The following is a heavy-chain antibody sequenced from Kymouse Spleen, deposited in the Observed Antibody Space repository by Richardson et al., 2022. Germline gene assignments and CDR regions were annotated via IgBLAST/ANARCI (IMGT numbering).Heavy chain of an antibody. V-gene: IGHV3-9*01. CDR2: ISWNSGSI. CDR3: AKPMVRGVLTLTT. J-gene: IGHJ4*02. D-gene: IGHD3-10*01. CDR1: GFTFDDYA. Sequence: EVQLVESGGGLVQPGRSLRLSCAASGFTFDDYAMHWVRQAPGKGLEWVSGISWNSGSIGYADSVKGRFTISRDNAKNSLYLQMNSLRAEDTALYYCAKPMVRGVLTLTTGAREPWSPSPQ.